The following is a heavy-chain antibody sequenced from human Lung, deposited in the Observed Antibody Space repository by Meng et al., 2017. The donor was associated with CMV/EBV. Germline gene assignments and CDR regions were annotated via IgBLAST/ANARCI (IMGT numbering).Heavy chain of an antibody. CDR3: AHRNSVRIGHIDDFDI. D-gene: IGHD2-15*01. CDR2: IYWNDDK. CDR1: GFSLSTSGVG. Sequence: SGPXLVKPTQTLTLTCTFSGFSLSTSGVGVGWIRQPPRKALEWPALIYWNDDKRYSPSLKSRLTITKDNSKNQVVLTMTNMDPVDTATYYCAHRNSVRIGHIDDFDIWXQGTMVTVSS. V-gene: IGHV2-5*01. J-gene: IGHJ3*02.